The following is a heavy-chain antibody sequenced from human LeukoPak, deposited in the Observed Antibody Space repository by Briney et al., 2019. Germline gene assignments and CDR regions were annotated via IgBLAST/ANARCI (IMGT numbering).Heavy chain of an antibody. CDR3: ARCPYDSTGYYSVPSHLDY. CDR1: GFTFSTYW. J-gene: IGHJ4*02. CDR2: IKQDGSAK. V-gene: IGHV3-7*01. Sequence: QPGESLRLSCAASGFTFSTYWMTWVRQAPGKGLERVANIKQDGSAKYYVDSLRGRFSISRDNVKNSLFLQMNSLSAEDTAVYYCARCPYDSTGYYSVPSHLDYWGQGTLVTVSS. D-gene: IGHD3-22*01.